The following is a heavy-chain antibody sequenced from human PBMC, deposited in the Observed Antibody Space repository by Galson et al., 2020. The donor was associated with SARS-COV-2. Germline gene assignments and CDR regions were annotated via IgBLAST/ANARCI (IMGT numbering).Heavy chain of an antibody. CDR2: ISYDGSNK. J-gene: IGHJ4*02. V-gene: IGHV3-30*18. CDR3: AKGSAYSSSWYDY. CDR1: GFTFSSYG. Sequence: TGGSLRLSCAASGFTFSSYGMHWVRQAPGKGLEWVAVISYDGSNKYYADSVKGRFTISRDNSKNTLYLQMNSLRAEDTAVYYCAKGSAYSSSWYDYWGQGTLVTVSS. D-gene: IGHD6-13*01.